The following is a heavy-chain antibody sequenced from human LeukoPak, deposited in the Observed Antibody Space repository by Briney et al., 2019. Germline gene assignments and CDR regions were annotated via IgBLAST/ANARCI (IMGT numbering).Heavy chain of an antibody. CDR2: IFASGST. D-gene: IGHD6-13*01. CDR3: ARRDSSSWWSYFDY. Sequence: PSETLSLTCTVSGDSISSYYWSWIRQPAGKGLEWIGRIFASGSTNYNPSLKSRVTMSVGTSRNQFSLKLSSVTAADTAVYYCARRDSSSWWSYFDYWGQGTLVTVSS. CDR1: GDSISSYY. J-gene: IGHJ4*02. V-gene: IGHV4-4*07.